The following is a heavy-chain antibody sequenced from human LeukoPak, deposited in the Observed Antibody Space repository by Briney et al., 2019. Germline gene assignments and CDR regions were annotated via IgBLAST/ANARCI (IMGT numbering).Heavy chain of an antibody. CDR2: IYYSGST. Sequence: AETLSLTCTVSGGSISSSSFSWGWIRQSPGKGLEWIGSIYYSGSTNYNPSLKSRVTISVDTSKNQFSLKLSSVTAADTAVYYCARSGLQKKIVGASGWFDPWGQGTLVTVSS. D-gene: IGHD1-26*01. J-gene: IGHJ5*02. CDR1: GGSISSSSFS. V-gene: IGHV4-39*07. CDR3: ARSGLQKKIVGASGWFDP.